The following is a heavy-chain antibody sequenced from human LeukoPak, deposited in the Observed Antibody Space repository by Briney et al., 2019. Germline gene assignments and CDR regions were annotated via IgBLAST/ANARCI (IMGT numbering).Heavy chain of an antibody. CDR1: GGTFISYA. V-gene: IGHV1-69*13. CDR3: ARGYCSSTSCYAFDY. Sequence: ASVKVSCKASGGTFISYAISWVRQAPGQGLEWMGGIIPIFGTANYAQKFQGRVTITADESTSTAYMELCSLRSEDTAVYYCARGYCSSTSCYAFDYWGQGTLVTVSS. CDR2: IIPIFGTA. J-gene: IGHJ4*02. D-gene: IGHD2-2*01.